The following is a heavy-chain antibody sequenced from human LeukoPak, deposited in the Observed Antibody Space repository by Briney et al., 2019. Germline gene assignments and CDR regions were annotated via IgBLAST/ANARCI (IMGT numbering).Heavy chain of an antibody. Sequence: GGSLRLSCAASGFDFSRFWMSWVRHAPGKGLVWVSRINSDGSSTSYADSVKGRFTISRDNAKNTLYLQMNSLRAEDTAVYYCARDVKEVTIFGVVRNWFDPWGQGTLVTVSS. CDR1: GFDFSRFW. J-gene: IGHJ5*02. D-gene: IGHD3-3*01. V-gene: IGHV3-74*01. CDR2: INSDGSST. CDR3: ARDVKEVTIFGVVRNWFDP.